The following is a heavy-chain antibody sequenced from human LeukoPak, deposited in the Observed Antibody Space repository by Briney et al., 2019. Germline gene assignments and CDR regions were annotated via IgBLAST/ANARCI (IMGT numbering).Heavy chain of an antibody. Sequence: GESLKISCKGSGYSFTSYWIGWVRQMPGKGLEWMGIIYPGDSDTRYSPSFQGQVAISADKSISTAYLQWSSLKASDTAMYYCARLPYYDSSGYSLYFDYWGQGTLVTVSS. CDR2: IYPGDSDT. V-gene: IGHV5-51*01. J-gene: IGHJ4*02. D-gene: IGHD3-22*01. CDR1: GYSFTSYW. CDR3: ARLPYYDSSGYSLYFDY.